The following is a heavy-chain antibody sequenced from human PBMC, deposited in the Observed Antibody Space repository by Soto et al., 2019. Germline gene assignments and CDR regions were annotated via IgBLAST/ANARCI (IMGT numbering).Heavy chain of an antibody. Sequence: KTSETLSLTCAVSGGSISSSNWWSWVRQPPGKGLEWIGEIYHSGSTNYNPSLKSRVTISVDKSKNQFSLKLSSVTAADTAVYYCESRRWGYSYGYGATYGMDVWGQGATVTVSS. CDR2: IYHSGST. D-gene: IGHD5-18*01. V-gene: IGHV4-4*02. J-gene: IGHJ6*02. CDR1: GGSISSSNW. CDR3: ESRRWGYSYGYGATYGMDV.